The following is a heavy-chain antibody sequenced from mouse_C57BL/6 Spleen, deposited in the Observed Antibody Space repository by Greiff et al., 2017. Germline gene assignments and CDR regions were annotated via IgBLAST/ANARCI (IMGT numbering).Heavy chain of an antibody. D-gene: IGHD1-1*01. CDR3: ASIITELYWYCDV. CDR2: VDPSDSSA. Sequence: QVQLQQPGAELVMPWASVKLSCNSSGYTFTSYWMRVVKQRPGQGLEWIGEVDPSDSSANYNQKFMGKSTLTVDKSSSTAYLQLSSRTSEDSAVYYWASIITELYWYCDVGGTGTTIT. V-gene: IGHV1-69*01. CDR1: GYTFTSYW. J-gene: IGHJ1*03.